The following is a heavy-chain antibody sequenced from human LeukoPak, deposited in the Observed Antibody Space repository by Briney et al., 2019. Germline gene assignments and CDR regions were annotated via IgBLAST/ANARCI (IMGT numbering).Heavy chain of an antibody. CDR3: AKRGLGSTPFDP. D-gene: IGHD3-22*01. V-gene: IGHV3-74*01. J-gene: IGHJ5*02. CDR1: GFTFSSYW. CDR2: INSDGSST. Sequence: GGSLRLSCAASGFTFSSYWMHWVRQAPGKGLVWVSRINSDGSSTSYADSVKSRFTISRDNSKNTLYLQMNSLRAEDTAVYYCAKRGLGSTPFDPWGQGTLVTVSS.